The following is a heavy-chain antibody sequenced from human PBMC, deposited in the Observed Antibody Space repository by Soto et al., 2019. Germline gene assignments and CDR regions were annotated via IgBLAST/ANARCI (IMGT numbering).Heavy chain of an antibody. CDR1: GDSITSNSCF. Sequence: PSETLSLTCTVSGDSITSNSCFWAWIRQPPGKGLEWIGSIYYSGTTYYNPSLNSRVTVSVDTSKNQFSLKLTSVTAADTAVYYCARLHGYCISSSCHGHYAMDVWGQGTTVTVSS. CDR3: ARLHGYCISSSCHGHYAMDV. J-gene: IGHJ6*02. D-gene: IGHD2-2*01. V-gene: IGHV4-39*01. CDR2: IYYSGTT.